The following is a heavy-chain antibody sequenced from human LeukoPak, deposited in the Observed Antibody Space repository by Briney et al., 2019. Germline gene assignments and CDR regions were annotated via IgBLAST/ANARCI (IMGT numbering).Heavy chain of an antibody. Sequence: PGGSLRLSCAASGFTFSSYAMSWVRQAPGKGLEWVSAISGSGGSTYYADSVKGRFTISRDNSKNTLYLQMNSLRAEDTAVYYCAKDQKRRITMIVVVIRYLDYWGQGTLVTVSS. V-gene: IGHV3-23*01. CDR2: ISGSGGST. CDR1: GFTFSSYA. D-gene: IGHD3-22*01. CDR3: AKDQKRRITMIVVVIRYLDY. J-gene: IGHJ4*02.